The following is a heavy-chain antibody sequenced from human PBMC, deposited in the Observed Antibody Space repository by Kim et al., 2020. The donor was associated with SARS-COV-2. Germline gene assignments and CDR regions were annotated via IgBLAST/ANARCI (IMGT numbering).Heavy chain of an antibody. CDR3: TRDGKDILTGYYPSH. CDR1: GFTFGDYA. V-gene: IGHV3-49*03. D-gene: IGHD3-9*01. CDR2: IRSKAYGGTT. J-gene: IGHJ4*02. Sequence: GGSLRLSCTASGFTFGDYAMSWFRQAPGKGLEWVGFIRSKAYGGTTEYAASVKGRFTISRDDSKSIAYLQMNSLKTEDTAVYYCTRDGKDILTGYYPSHWGQGTLVTVSS.